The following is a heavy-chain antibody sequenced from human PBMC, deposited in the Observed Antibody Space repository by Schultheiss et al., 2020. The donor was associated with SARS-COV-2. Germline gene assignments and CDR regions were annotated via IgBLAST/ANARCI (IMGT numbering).Heavy chain of an antibody. CDR1: GFSLSTSGVG. D-gene: IGHD3-3*02. Sequence: SGPTLVKPTQTLTLTCTFSGFSLSTSGVGVGWIRQPPGKALEWLALIYWDDDKRYSPSLRGRLTITKDTSKNQVVLTMANMDPVDTATYYCAHRLSGSLAFDIWGQGTTVTVSS. J-gene: IGHJ3*02. V-gene: IGHV2-5*02. CDR2: IYWDDDK. CDR3: AHRLSGSLAFDI.